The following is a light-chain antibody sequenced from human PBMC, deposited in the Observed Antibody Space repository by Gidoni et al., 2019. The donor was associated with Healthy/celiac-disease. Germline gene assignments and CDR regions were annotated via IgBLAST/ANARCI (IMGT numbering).Light chain of an antibody. V-gene: IGKV1-5*03. J-gene: IGKJ1*01. Sequence: DIQMTQSPPTLSASVGDRVTITCRASQSISSWLAWYQQKPGKAPKLLIYKASSLESGVPSRFSGSGSGTEFTLTISSLQPDDFATYYCQQYNSEWTFGQGTKVEIK. CDR2: KAS. CDR1: QSISSW. CDR3: QQYNSEWT.